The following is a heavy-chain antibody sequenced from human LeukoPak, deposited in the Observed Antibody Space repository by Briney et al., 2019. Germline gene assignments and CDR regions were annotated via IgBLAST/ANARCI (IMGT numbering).Heavy chain of an antibody. CDR3: ARQLYVSGSYYAPMDV. J-gene: IGHJ6*04. D-gene: IGHD3-10*01. V-gene: IGHV4-39*01. CDR1: GGSIRSSSYF. Sequence: PSETLSLTCSVSGGSIRSSSYFWGWIRQPPGKGLEWIASVHHSGSTYYNPSLKSRLTISVDTSKNQFSLKMSSVTAADTAVYFCARQLYVSGSYYAPMDVWGKGTMVTISS. CDR2: VHHSGST.